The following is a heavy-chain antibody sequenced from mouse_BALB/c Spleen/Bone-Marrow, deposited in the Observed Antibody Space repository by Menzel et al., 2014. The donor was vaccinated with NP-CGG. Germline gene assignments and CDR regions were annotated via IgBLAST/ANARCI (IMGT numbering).Heavy chain of an antibody. Sequence: VQLQQSGPGLVKPSQSLSLTCSVTGYSITSGYYWNWIRQFPGNKLEWMGYISYDGSNNYNPSLENRISITRDTSKNQFFLKLNSVTTEDTATYYCARDHYYGSSYNWYFDVWGAGTTVTVSS. D-gene: IGHD1-1*01. CDR3: ARDHYYGSSYNWYFDV. CDR2: ISYDGSN. V-gene: IGHV3-6*02. CDR1: GYSITSGYY. J-gene: IGHJ1*01.